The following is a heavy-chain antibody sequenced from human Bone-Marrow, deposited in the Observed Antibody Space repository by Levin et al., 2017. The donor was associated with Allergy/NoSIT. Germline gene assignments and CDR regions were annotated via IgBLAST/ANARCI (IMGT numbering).Heavy chain of an antibody. CDR3: TAADLDCSGPNCWTLRNYFYYFAMDV. CDR2: IKTHTDGGSA. J-gene: IGHJ6*02. D-gene: IGHD2-2*01. V-gene: IGHV3-15*05. CDR1: GFTFSRSW. Sequence: PGGSLRLSCTGSGFTFSRSWMSWVRHSPGKGLEWLGRIKTHTDGGSADYASPMKGRFIISRDDSQKTLFLQMNNLKTEDTAVYYCTAADLDCSGPNCWTLRNYFYYFAMDVWGQGTTVIVSS.